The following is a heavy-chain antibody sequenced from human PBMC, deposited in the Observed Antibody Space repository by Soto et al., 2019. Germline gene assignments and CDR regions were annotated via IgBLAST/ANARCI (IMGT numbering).Heavy chain of an antibody. CDR1: GYTFTSYD. J-gene: IGHJ3*02. CDR3: ARGLGYCISTNCYDNDAFDI. V-gene: IGHV1-8*01. Sequence: ASVKVSCKASGYTFTSYDINWVRQATGEGLEWMGWMNPNSGNTGYAQKFQGRVTMTRNTSISTAYMELSSLRSEDTAVYYCARGLGYCISTNCYDNDAFDIWGQGTMVTVSS. D-gene: IGHD2-2*01. CDR2: MNPNSGNT.